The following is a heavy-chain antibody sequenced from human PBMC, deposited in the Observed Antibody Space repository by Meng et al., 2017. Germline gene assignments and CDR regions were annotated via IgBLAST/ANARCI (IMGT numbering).Heavy chain of an antibody. CDR3: AKDYMVRGVMGY. V-gene: IGHV3-30*07. CDR1: GFTFSSYA. CDR2: ISYDGSNK. Sequence: VEAGGGVVQPGGSLRRSCAASGFTFSSYAMHWVRQAPGKGLEWVAVISYDGSNKYYADSVKGRFTISRDNSKNTLYLQMNSLRAEDTAVYYCAKDYMVRGVMGYWGQGTLVTVSS. D-gene: IGHD3-10*01. J-gene: IGHJ4*02.